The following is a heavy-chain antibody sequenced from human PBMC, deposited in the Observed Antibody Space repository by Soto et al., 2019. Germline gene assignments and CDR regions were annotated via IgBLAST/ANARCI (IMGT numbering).Heavy chain of an antibody. CDR1: GGSISSSSYY. CDR2: IYYSGST. V-gene: IGHV4-39*01. CDR3: ARQTDSSDFDY. Sequence: SETLSLTCTVSGGSISSSSYYWGWIRQPPGKGLEWIGSIYYSGSTYYNPSLKSRVTISVDTSKNQFSLKLSSVTAADTAVYYCARQTDSSDFDYWGQGTLVTVSS. D-gene: IGHD6-25*01. J-gene: IGHJ4*02.